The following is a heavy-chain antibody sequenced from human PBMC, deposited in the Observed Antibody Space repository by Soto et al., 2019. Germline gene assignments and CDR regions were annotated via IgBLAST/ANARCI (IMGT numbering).Heavy chain of an antibody. Sequence: SGRTLVNPTQTLTLTCTFSGFSLSTSGVGVGWIRQPPGKALEWLALIYWNDDKRYSPSLKSRLTITKDTSKNQVVLTMTNMDPVDTATYYSAHRILRYCSGGSCLRGWFDPWGQGTLVTVSS. J-gene: IGHJ5*02. D-gene: IGHD2-15*01. V-gene: IGHV2-5*01. CDR2: IYWNDDK. CDR1: GFSLSTSGVG. CDR3: AHRILRYCSGGSCLRGWFDP.